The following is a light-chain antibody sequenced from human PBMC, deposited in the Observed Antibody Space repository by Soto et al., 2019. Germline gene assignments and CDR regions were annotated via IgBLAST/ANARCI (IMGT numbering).Light chain of an antibody. CDR2: AAS. V-gene: IGKV1-39*01. Sequence: DIQMTQSPSTLSASVGDRVTITCRASQSISSWLAWYQQKLGRAPKLLIYAASSLQSGVPSRFSGSGSGTDFTLTISSLQPEDFATYYCQQSYSTPSFGGGTKVEIK. CDR3: QQSYSTPS. J-gene: IGKJ4*01. CDR1: QSISSW.